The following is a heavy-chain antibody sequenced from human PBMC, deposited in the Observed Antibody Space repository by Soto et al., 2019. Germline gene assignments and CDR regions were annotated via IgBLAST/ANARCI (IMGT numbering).Heavy chain of an antibody. CDR3: ARGRYDYYYMDV. Sequence: QVQLVQSGAEVKKPGASVKVSCKASGYTFTSYDINWVRQATGQGLEWMGWRNPNSGNTGYAQKVQGRVTMTRKTSISTAYMELSSLRSEDTAVYYCARGRYDYYYMDVSGKGTTVTVSS. D-gene: IGHD3-16*02. CDR2: RNPNSGNT. J-gene: IGHJ6*03. CDR1: GYTFTSYD. V-gene: IGHV1-8*01.